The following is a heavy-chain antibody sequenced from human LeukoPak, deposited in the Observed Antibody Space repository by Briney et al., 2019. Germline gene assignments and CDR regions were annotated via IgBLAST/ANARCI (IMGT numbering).Heavy chain of an antibody. V-gene: IGHV4-39*01. CDR3: ARHGYCSSTSCPFDH. D-gene: IGHD2-2*03. CDR2: IFYGGST. CDR1: GDSISSGENY. Sequence: SETLSLTCTVSGDSISSGENYWGWVRQTPVKGLEWIGSIFYGGSTYYNPSLKSRVSISVDTSKNQFSLKLSSVTAADTALYHCARHGYCSSTSCPFDHWGQGTLVTVSS. J-gene: IGHJ4*02.